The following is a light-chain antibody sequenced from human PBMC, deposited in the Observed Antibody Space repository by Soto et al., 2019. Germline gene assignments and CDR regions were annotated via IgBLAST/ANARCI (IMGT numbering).Light chain of an antibody. Sequence: QSALTQPASVSGSLGQSITISCSGTSSDVGAHDFVSWYQHHPDKAPKVIIFEVTKRPSGVSDRFSGSKTGNTASLTISGLQAEDEADYYCNSYTLSKTVIFGGGTNVTVL. CDR2: EVT. CDR3: NSYTLSKTVI. J-gene: IGLJ2*01. V-gene: IGLV2-14*01. CDR1: SSDVGAHDF.